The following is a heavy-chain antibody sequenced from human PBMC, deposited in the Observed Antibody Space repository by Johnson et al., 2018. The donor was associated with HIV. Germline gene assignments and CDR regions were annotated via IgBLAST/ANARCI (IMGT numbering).Heavy chain of an antibody. D-gene: IGHD5-24*01. J-gene: IGHJ3*02. Sequence: QVKLVESGGGVVQPGGSLRLSCAASGFTFSSYGMHWVRQAPGKGLEWVAFIRYDGSDKYYTDSVKGRFTISRDDSKNTLYLQMNSLRAEDTAVYYCAKDWGRWLQPPGDAFDILGQGTMVTVSS. V-gene: IGHV3-30*02. CDR2: IRYDGSDK. CDR1: GFTFSSYG. CDR3: AKDWGRWLQPPGDAFDI.